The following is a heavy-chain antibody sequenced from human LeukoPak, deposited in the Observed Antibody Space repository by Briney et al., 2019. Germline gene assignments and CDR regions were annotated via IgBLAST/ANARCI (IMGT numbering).Heavy chain of an antibody. CDR1: GFTFSSYA. J-gene: IGHJ3*02. CDR2: ISGSGGST. CDR3: AKLRLVRNAFDI. Sequence: GGSLRLSCAASGFTFSSYAMSWVRQAPGKGLEWVSAISGSGGSTCYADSVKGRFTISRDNSKNTLYLQMNSLRAEDTAVYYCAKLRLVRNAFDIWGQGTMVTVSS. D-gene: IGHD6-6*01. V-gene: IGHV3-23*01.